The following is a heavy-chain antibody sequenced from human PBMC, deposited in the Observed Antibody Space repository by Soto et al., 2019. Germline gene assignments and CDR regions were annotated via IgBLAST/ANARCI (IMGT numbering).Heavy chain of an antibody. V-gene: IGHV4-34*01. D-gene: IGHD5-12*01. CDR3: ASGEYSGYDGLDAFDI. Sequence: SETLSLTCAVYGGSFSGYYWSWIRQPPGKGLEWIGEINHSGSTNYNPSLKSRVTISVDTSKNQFSLKLSSVTAADTAVYYCASGEYSGYDGLDAFDIWGQGTMVTVSS. CDR1: GGSFSGYY. CDR2: INHSGST. J-gene: IGHJ3*02.